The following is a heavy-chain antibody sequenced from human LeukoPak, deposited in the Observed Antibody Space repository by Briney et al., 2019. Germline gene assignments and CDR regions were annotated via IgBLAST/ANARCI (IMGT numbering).Heavy chain of an antibody. CDR2: IIPIFGTA. CDR1: GGTFSSYA. D-gene: IGHD1-26*01. CDR3: ARVGSGSYLDY. Sequence: EASVKVSCKASGGTFSSYAISWVRQAPGQGLEWMGGIIPIFGTANYAQKFQGRVTITADESTSTAYMELSSLRSEDTAVYYCARVGSGSYLDYWGQGNPGHRLL. V-gene: IGHV1-69*01. J-gene: IGHJ4*02.